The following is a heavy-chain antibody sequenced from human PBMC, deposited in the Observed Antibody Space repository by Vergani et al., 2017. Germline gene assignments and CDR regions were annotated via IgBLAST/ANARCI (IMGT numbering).Heavy chain of an antibody. CDR3: AGGKYCSDNTSHFRGGYFDV. CDR1: GDSIISRSYY. D-gene: IGHD3-10*01. Sequence: QMQLQESGPGLVKASETLSLTCTVSGDSIISRSYYWGWIRQPPGKGLEWIGSIYNSGNGDSSSSLKSRVTISADTSKNQFSLRLTSVTAADTAVYYCAGGKYCSDNTSHFRGGYFDVWGRGTLVTVPS. V-gene: IGHV4-39*01. J-gene: IGHJ2*01. CDR2: IYNSGNG.